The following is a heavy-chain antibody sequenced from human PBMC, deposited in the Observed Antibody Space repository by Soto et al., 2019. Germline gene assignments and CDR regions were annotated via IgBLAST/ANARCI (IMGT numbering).Heavy chain of an antibody. J-gene: IGHJ4*02. CDR3: ARGIAPYYFDY. CDR2: INAGNGNT. CDR1: GYTFTSYA. D-gene: IGHD6-13*01. V-gene: IGHV1-3*05. Sequence: QVQLVQSGAEEKKPGASVKVSCKASGYTFTSYAMHWVRQAPGQRLEWMGWINAGNGNTKYTQKFQGRVTITRDTSASTAYMELSSLRSEDTAVYYCARGIAPYYFDYWGQGTLVTVSS.